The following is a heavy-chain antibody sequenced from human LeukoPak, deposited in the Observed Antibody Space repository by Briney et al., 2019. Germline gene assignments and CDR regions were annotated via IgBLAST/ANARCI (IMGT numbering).Heavy chain of an antibody. D-gene: IGHD2-15*01. CDR3: AKVQGRYCSGGSCFATTTVTIFDY. V-gene: IGHV3-23*01. J-gene: IGHJ4*02. Sequence: GGSLRLSCAASGFTFSSYAMSWVRQAPGKGLEWVSSISGSGGSTYYADSVKGRFTISRDNSKNTLYLQMNSLRAEDTAVYYCAKVQGRYCSGGSCFATTTVTIFDYWGQGTLVTVSS. CDR1: GFTFSSYA. CDR2: ISGSGGST.